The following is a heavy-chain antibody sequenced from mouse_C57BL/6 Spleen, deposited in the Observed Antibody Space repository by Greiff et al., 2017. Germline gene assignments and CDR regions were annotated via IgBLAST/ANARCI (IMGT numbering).Heavy chain of an antibody. V-gene: IGHV1-22*01. CDR2: INPNNGGT. D-gene: IGHD2-1*01. Sequence: EVQLQQSGPELVKPGASVKMSCKASGYTFTDYNMHWVKQSHGKSLEWIGYINPNNGGTSYNQKFKGKATLTVNKSSSTAYMELRSLTSEDSAVYYCARGEFYYGNFDVWGTGTTVTVSS. CDR1: GYTFTDYN. J-gene: IGHJ1*03. CDR3: ARGEFYYGNFDV.